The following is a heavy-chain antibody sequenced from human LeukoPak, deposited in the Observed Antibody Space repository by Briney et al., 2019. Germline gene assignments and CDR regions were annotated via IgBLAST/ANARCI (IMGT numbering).Heavy chain of an antibody. CDR3: AGICGVAATPFDY. CDR1: GYSISSGYY. J-gene: IGHJ4*02. D-gene: IGHD2-15*01. Sequence: SKTLSLTCTVSGYSISSGYYWGWIRQPPGKGLEWIGSIYHSGSTYYNPSLKSRVTISVDTSKNQFSLKLSSVTAADTAVYYCAGICGVAATPFDYWGQGTLVTVSS. V-gene: IGHV4-38-2*02. CDR2: IYHSGST.